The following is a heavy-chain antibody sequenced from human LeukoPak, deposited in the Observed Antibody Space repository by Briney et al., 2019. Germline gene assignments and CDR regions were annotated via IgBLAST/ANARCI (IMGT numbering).Heavy chain of an antibody. V-gene: IGHV1-18*01. Sequence: ASLKVSCKASGYTFTNYAISWVRQAPGQGLEWMGCIRTYNGDTNYAQKLQGRVTMTTDTSTSTAYMELRSLRSDDTAVYYCARVGSGWYPPSDYWGQGTLVTVSS. CDR3: ARVGSGWYPPSDY. J-gene: IGHJ4*02. D-gene: IGHD6-19*01. CDR1: GYTFTNYA. CDR2: IRTYNGDT.